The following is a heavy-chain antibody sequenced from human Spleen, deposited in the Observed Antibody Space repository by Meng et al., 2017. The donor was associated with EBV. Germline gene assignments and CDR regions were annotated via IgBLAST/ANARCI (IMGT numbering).Heavy chain of an antibody. D-gene: IGHD1-26*01. CDR1: GVSITSSVYS. V-gene: IGHV4-30-2*01. CDR3: ATIIVPATTMNY. CDR2: MFQSGST. J-gene: IGHJ4*02. Sequence: QLPLQESCSGLLTPYQTLSLTCAVSGVSITSSVYSWTWIRQPQGKGLEWIGYMFQSGSTYYSPSLKSRATISVDRSKNHLYLKLSSVTAADTAFYYCATIIVPATTMNYWGPGTLVTVSS.